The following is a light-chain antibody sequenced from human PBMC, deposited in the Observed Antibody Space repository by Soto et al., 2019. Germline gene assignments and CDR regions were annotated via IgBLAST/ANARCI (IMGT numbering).Light chain of an antibody. CDR2: DAS. CDR1: QSVSSY. CDR3: QQRSSWRSWT. V-gene: IGKV3-11*01. Sequence: EIVLTQSPATLSLSPGERATLSCRASQSVSSYLAWYQQKPGQGPRLLIYDASNRATGIPARFSGSGSGTDFTLTISYLEPVDFAVYYCQQRSSWRSWTFGQGTKVEIK. J-gene: IGKJ1*01.